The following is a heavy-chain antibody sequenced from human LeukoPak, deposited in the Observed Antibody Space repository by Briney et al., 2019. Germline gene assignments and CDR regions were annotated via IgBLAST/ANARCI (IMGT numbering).Heavy chain of an antibody. Sequence: SETLSLTCTVSGGSISSSSYYWGWIRQPPGKALEWIGSIYYSGSTYYNPSLKSRVTISVDTSKNQFSLKLSSVTAADTAVYSGARVDYDRGGNYSLVLRISYYFDYWGQGTLVTVSS. V-gene: IGHV4-39*01. CDR2: IYYSGST. J-gene: IGHJ4*02. CDR3: ARVDYDRGGNYSLVLRISYYFDY. CDR1: GGSISSSSYY. D-gene: IGHD3-22*01.